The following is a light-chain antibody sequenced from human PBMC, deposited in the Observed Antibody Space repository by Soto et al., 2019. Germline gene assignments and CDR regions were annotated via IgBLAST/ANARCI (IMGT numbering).Light chain of an antibody. V-gene: IGKV1-8*01. CDR2: AAS. CDR1: QGISRY. CDR3: QQYYSYLRT. J-gene: IGKJ2*01. Sequence: AIRMTQSPSSLSASTGDRVTITCRASQGISRYLAWYQQKPGKAPKLLIYAASTLQSGVPSRFSGSGSGTDFTLTISCLQSEDFATYCCQQYYSYLRTFGQGTKVEIK.